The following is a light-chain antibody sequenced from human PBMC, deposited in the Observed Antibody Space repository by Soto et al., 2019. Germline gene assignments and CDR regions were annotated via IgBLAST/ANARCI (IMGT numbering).Light chain of an antibody. CDR3: QQPSSAPRT. Sequence: EIVLTQSPATLSLSPRERAPFSCRASQSVSTNLAWYQQKPGQAPRLLIYGASTRATGIPARFSGSGSWTDITRTISSLKPEDLATYYCQQPSSAPRTFGRGTKVDIK. CDR2: GAS. J-gene: IGKJ1*01. V-gene: IGKV3-11*01. CDR1: QSVSTN.